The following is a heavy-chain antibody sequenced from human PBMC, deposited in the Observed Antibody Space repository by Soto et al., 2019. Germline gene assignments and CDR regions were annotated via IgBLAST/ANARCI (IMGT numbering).Heavy chain of an antibody. J-gene: IGHJ4*02. CDR3: ARGGKTYSTNQVHFDY. V-gene: IGHV3-33*01. D-gene: IGHD6-13*01. CDR1: GFTFSTYG. Sequence: PGGSLRLSCAASGFTFSTYGMHWVRQAPGKGLEWVAVIWYDGSEKKYADSVKGRFTISRDNAKNSLYLQMNSLRAEDTAVYYCARGGKTYSTNQVHFDYWGQGTLVTVSS. CDR2: IWYDGSEK.